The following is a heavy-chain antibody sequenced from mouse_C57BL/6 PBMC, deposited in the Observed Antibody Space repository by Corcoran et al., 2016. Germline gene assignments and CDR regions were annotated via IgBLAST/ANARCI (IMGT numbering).Heavy chain of an antibody. Sequence: EVQLQQSGPELVKPGASVKISCKASGYTFTDYYMNWVKQSHGKSLEWIGDINPNNGGTSYNQKFKGKATLTVDKSSSTAYMELRSLTSEDSAVYYGAALDYYGSSLDYWGQGTTLTVSS. D-gene: IGHD1-1*01. J-gene: IGHJ2*01. CDR2: INPNNGGT. V-gene: IGHV1-26*01. CDR3: AALDYYGSSLDY. CDR1: GYTFTDYY.